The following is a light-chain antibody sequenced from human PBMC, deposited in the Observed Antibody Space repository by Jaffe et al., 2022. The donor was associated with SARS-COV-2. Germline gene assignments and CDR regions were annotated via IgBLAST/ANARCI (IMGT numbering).Light chain of an antibody. CDR2: AAS. Sequence: DIQMTQSPSSLSASVGDRVTITCRPSQTVTTHLNWYQQRPGTAPKLLIYAASNLQNGVPSRFSASASGTDFTLTISSLQHEDFATYYCQQTYRIPFTFGPGTKVDIK. CDR3: QQTYRIPFT. J-gene: IGKJ3*01. CDR1: QTVTTH. V-gene: IGKV1-39*01.